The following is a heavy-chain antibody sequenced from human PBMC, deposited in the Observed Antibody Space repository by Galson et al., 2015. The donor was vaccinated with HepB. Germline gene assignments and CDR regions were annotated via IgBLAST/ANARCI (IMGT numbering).Heavy chain of an antibody. V-gene: IGHV1-69*04. CDR2: IIPILGIA. CDR3: AREGGGYSSGWSDY. J-gene: IGHJ4*02. CDR1: GGTFSSYT. Sequence: SVKVSCKASGGTFSSYTISWVRQAPGQGLEWMGRIIPILGIANYAQKFQGRVTITADKSTSTAYMELSSLRSEDTAVYYCAREGGGYSSGWSDYWGQGTLVTVSS. D-gene: IGHD6-19*01.